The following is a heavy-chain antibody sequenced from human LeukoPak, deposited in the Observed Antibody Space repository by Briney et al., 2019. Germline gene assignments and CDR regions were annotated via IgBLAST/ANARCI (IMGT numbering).Heavy chain of an antibody. CDR3: ARGVGATHCDY. D-gene: IGHD1-26*01. J-gene: IGHJ4*01. CDR2: FHYGGST. V-gene: IGHV4-59*01. Sequence: SETLSLTCSVSGGSIPPYYWTWIRQPPAKELEWIGYFHYGGSTNYNPSLKSRVTMSEDTSTNQFSLKLSSVTAADTAVYYCARGVGATHCDYWGHGTLVTVSS. CDR1: GGSIPPYY.